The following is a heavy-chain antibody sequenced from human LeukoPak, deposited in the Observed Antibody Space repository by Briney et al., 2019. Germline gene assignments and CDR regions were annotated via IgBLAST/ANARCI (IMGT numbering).Heavy chain of an antibody. J-gene: IGHJ3*02. D-gene: IGHD3-10*01. V-gene: IGHV3-23*01. Sequence: GGSLRLSCEASGFTFNIYGMNWVRQAPGKGPEWVSAISGSGGSTYYADSVKGRFTISRDNSKNTLYLQMNSLRAEDTAVYYCAKDGAMVRGDGDFDIWGQGTMVTVSS. CDR3: AKDGAMVRGDGDFDI. CDR2: ISGSGGST. CDR1: GFTFNIYG.